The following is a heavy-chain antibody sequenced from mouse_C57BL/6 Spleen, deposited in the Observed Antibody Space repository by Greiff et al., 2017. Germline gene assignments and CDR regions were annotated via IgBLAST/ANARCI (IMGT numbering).Heavy chain of an antibody. D-gene: IGHD2-4*01. V-gene: IGHV5-4*03. CDR1: GFTFSSYA. Sequence: EVKLVESGGGLVKPGGSLKLSCAASGFTFSSYAMSWVRQTPEKRLEWVATISDGGSYTYYPDNVKGRFTISRDNAKNNLYLQMSHLKSEDTAMYYCARGRNDYDGAWFAYWGQGTLVTVSA. CDR3: ARGRNDYDGAWFAY. J-gene: IGHJ3*01. CDR2: ISDGGSYT.